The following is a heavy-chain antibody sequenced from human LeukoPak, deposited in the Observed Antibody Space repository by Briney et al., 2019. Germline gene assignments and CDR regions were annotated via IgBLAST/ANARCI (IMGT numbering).Heavy chain of an antibody. J-gene: IGHJ6*03. CDR2: IYYSGST. D-gene: IGHD6-19*01. CDR1: GGSISSYY. V-gene: IGHV4-59*01. CDR3: ATGQQWLPYFYYYMDV. Sequence: PSETLSLTCTVSGGSISSYYWSWIRQPPGKGLEWIGYIYYSGSTNYNPSLKSRVTISVDTSKNQFSLKLSSVTAADTAVYYCATGQQWLPYFYYYMDVWGKGTTVTISS.